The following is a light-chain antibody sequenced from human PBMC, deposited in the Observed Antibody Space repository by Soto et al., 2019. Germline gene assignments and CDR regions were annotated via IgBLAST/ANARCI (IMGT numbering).Light chain of an antibody. CDR1: QSVINSY. Sequence: EIVLTQSPGTLSLSPGERATLSSRASQSVINSYLAWYQQKPGQAPRLFIYDASRRATGIPDRFSGSGSGTDFTLTISRLQPEDFAVYYCQQYGRSLTFGGGTKVEIK. V-gene: IGKV3-20*01. J-gene: IGKJ4*01. CDR3: QQYGRSLT. CDR2: DAS.